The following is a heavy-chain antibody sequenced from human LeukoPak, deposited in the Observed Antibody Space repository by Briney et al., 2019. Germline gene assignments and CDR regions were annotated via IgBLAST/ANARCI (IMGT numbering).Heavy chain of an antibody. J-gene: IGHJ3*02. CDR3: ARFIAARPQNDAFDI. Sequence: GGSLRLSCAASGFTFSSYSMNWVRQAPGKGLEWVSSISSSSSYIYYADSVKGRFTISRDNAKNSLYLQMNSLRAEDTAVYYCARFIAARPQNDAFDIWGQGTVVTVSS. V-gene: IGHV3-21*01. CDR1: GFTFSSYS. CDR2: ISSSSSYI. D-gene: IGHD6-6*01.